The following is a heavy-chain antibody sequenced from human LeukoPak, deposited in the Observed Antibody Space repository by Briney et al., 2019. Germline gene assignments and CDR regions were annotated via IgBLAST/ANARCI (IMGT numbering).Heavy chain of an antibody. V-gene: IGHV1-2*02. CDR1: GYTFTASY. Sequence: GASVKVSCKASGYTFTASYLHWVRRAPGQGLEWMGWINPNSGGTKFAQKSQGRVTLTRDTSINTAYMELSRLTSDDTAVYYCARDRADCSGGSCYSRWFDPWGQGTLVTVSS. CDR3: ARDRADCSGGSCYSRWFDP. D-gene: IGHD2-15*01. J-gene: IGHJ5*02. CDR2: INPNSGGT.